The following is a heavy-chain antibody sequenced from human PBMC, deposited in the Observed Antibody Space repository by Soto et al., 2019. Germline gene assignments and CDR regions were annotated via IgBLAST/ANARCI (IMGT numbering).Heavy chain of an antibody. CDR1: GFTFSDYY. Sequence: QVQLVESGGGLVKPGGSLRLSCAASGFTFSDYYMSWIRQAPGKGLEWVSYISSSGSTIYYADSVKGRFTISRDNAKNSLYLQMNSLRAEDTAVYYCASDCSSTSCLYHDAFDLWGQGTMVTVSS. D-gene: IGHD2-2*01. V-gene: IGHV3-11*01. J-gene: IGHJ3*01. CDR2: ISSSGSTI. CDR3: ASDCSSTSCLYHDAFDL.